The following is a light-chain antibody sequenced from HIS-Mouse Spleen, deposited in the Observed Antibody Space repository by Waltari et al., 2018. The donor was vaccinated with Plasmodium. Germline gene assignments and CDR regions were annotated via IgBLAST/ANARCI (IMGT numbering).Light chain of an antibody. CDR2: DVR. J-gene: IGLJ2*01. V-gene: IGLV2-11*01. CDR3: CSYAGSYTWV. Sequence: QSALTQPRSVSGSPGQSVTIPCTGTSSDVGGYNYVSWYQQHPGKAPNLMIYDVRKRPSGVPDRFSGSKSGNTASLTISGLQAEDEADYYCCSYAGSYTWVFGGGTKLTVL. CDR1: SSDVGGYNY.